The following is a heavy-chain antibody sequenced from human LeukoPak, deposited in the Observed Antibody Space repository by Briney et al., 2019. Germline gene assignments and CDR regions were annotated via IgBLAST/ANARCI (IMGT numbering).Heavy chain of an antibody. Sequence: GGSLRLSCAATGFSFSTYGMHGVRQAPGKGLEWVAVISFDGNNKYYADSVRGRFTISRDNSKNTLYLQMNSLRGEDTGVYYCAKDGTHSSNWYPDYWGQGTLV. CDR2: ISFDGNNK. CDR1: GFSFSTYG. D-gene: IGHD6-13*01. J-gene: IGHJ4*02. V-gene: IGHV3-30*18. CDR3: AKDGTHSSNWYPDY.